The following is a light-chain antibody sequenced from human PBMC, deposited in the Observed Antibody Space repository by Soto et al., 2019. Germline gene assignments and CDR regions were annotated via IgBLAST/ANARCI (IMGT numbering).Light chain of an antibody. V-gene: IGKV2-28*01. Sequence: DIVMTQSPLSLPVIPGEPASISCKSSQSLLHSNGYSYLDGYLQKPGQSPQVLMYLGSNRASGVPDRFSGSGSGTDFTLKISRVEAEDVGIYYCMQTLQTPYTFGQGTKVDIK. J-gene: IGKJ2*01. CDR1: QSLLHSNGYSY. CDR3: MQTLQTPYT. CDR2: LGS.